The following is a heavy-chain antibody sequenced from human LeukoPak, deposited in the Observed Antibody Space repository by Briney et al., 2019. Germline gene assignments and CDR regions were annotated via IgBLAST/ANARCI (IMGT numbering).Heavy chain of an antibody. V-gene: IGHV3-30*04. J-gene: IGHJ4*02. CDR2: ISYDGSNK. CDR1: GFTFSSYA. CDR3: TLVVTSPFDY. Sequence: GGSLRLSCAASGFTFSSYAMHWVRQAPGKGLEWVAVISYDGSNKYYADSVKGRFTISRDNSKNTLYLQMNSLRAEDTAVYYCTLVVTSPFDYWGQGTLVTVSS. D-gene: IGHD2-21*02.